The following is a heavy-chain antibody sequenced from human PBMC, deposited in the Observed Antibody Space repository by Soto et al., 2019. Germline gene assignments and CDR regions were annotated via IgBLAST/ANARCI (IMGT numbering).Heavy chain of an antibody. CDR2: IYYSGST. J-gene: IGHJ5*02. CDR1: GCSISSSSYY. Sequence: SETLSLTCTVSGCSISSSSYYWGWIRQPPGKGLEWIGSIYYSGSTYYNPSLKSRVTISVDTSKNQFSLKLSSVTAADTAVYYCARTRAVWFDPWGQGTLVTVSS. V-gene: IGHV4-39*01. CDR3: ARTRAVWFDP.